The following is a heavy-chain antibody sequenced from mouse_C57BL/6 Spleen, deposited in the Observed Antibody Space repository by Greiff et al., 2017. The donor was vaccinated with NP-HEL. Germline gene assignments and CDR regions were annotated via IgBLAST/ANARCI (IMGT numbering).Heavy chain of an antibody. CDR3: ASMVTTGFAY. CDR2: IDPSDSYT. Sequence: VQLQQSGAELVMPGASVKLSCKASGYTFTSYWMHWVKQRPGQGLEWIGEIDPSDSYTNYNQKFKGKSTLTVDKSSSTAYMQLSSLTSEDSAVYYCASMVTTGFAYWGQGTLVTVSA. V-gene: IGHV1-69*01. CDR1: GYTFTSYW. J-gene: IGHJ3*01. D-gene: IGHD2-2*01.